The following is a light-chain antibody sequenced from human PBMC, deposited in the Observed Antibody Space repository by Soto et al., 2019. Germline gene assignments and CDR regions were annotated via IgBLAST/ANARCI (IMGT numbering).Light chain of an antibody. V-gene: IGKV3-20*01. CDR1: QSVTSTS. CDR3: QQYGRSPWT. CDR2: GAS. J-gene: IGKJ2*02. Sequence: EIVLTQSPGTLSLSPGERATLSCRASQSVTSTSLAWYRQKPGQAPRLLIYGASRRATGIPDRFSGSGSGTDFTLTISRLEPEDFAVYYCQQYGRSPWTFGQGTRLEI.